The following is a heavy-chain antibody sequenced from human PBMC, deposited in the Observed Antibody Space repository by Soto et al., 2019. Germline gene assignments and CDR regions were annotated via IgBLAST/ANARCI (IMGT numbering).Heavy chain of an antibody. CDR2: ISTSGTI. J-gene: IGHJ4*02. D-gene: IGHD3-22*01. CDR1: GFTFSSYE. V-gene: IGHV3-48*03. Sequence: GGSLRLSCAASGFTFSSYEMNWVRQAPGKGLEWVSYISTSGTIHYADSVQGRFTISRDNAKNSLYLQMNSLRAEDTAVYYCARDIDYYDSSGYQDYWGQGALVTVS. CDR3: ARDIDYYDSSGYQDY.